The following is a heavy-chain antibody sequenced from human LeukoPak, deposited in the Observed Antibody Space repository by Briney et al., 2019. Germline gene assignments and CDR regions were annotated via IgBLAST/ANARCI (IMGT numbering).Heavy chain of an antibody. CDR1: GFTFSSYG. J-gene: IGHJ4*02. D-gene: IGHD5-12*01. V-gene: IGHV3-30*03. CDR2: TSYNGNIK. CDR3: ATHHGYSGYGYGH. Sequence: GRSLRLSCAASGFTFSSYGMHWVRQAPGKGLEWVAGTSYNGNIKYYADYVKGRFTISRDNAKNSLYLQMNSLRAEDTAVYYCATHHGYSGYGYGHWGQGTLVTVSS.